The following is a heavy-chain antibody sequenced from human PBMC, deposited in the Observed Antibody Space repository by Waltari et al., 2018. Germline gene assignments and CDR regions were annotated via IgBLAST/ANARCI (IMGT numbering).Heavy chain of an antibody. Sequence: EVQLVESGGGLVKPGGSLRLPCAASGFTFSSYSMNWVRQAPGKGLEWVSSISNSSSYQFHADPVKGRFTNPRDKAKNALYLEINRPRAEDTAVYYWARTHNWNYKGVDPWGQGTLVTVSS. CDR1: GFTFSSYS. CDR3: ARTHNWNYKGVDP. V-gene: IGHV3-21*01. D-gene: IGHD1-7*01. CDR2: ISNSSSYQ. J-gene: IGHJ5*02.